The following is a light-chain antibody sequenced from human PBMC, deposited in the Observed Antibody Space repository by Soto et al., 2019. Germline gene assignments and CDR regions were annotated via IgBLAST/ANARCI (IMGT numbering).Light chain of an antibody. J-gene: IGLJ2*01. CDR3: SSYTISSTRV. Sequence: QSALTQPASVSGSPGQSITISCTGTSSDIGAYNYVSWYQQHSGKAPKLMIYDVSNRPSGVSNRFSGSKSGNTASLTISGLQAEDEADYYCSSYTISSTRVFGGGTKLTVL. CDR1: SSDIGAYNY. V-gene: IGLV2-14*03. CDR2: DVS.